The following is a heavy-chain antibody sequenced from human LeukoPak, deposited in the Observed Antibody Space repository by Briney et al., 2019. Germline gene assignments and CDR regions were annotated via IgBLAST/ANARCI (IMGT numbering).Heavy chain of an antibody. CDR1: GFTFSSYA. Sequence: GGSLRLSCAASGFTFSSYAMSWVRQAPGKGLEWVSAISGSGGSTYYADSVKGRFTISRDNSKNTLYLQMNSLRAEDTAVYYCAKTDSSSWYVSNWFDPWGRGTLVTVSS. D-gene: IGHD6-13*01. J-gene: IGHJ5*02. CDR3: AKTDSSSWYVSNWFDP. CDR2: ISGSGGST. V-gene: IGHV3-23*01.